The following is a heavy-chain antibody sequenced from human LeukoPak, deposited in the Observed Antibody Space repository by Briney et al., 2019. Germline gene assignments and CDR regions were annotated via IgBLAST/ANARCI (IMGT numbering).Heavy chain of an antibody. V-gene: IGHV1-18*01. CDR2: ISAYNGNT. J-gene: IGHJ5*02. CDR3: ARPGGSGSYALDDWFDP. D-gene: IGHD3-10*01. Sequence: ASVKVSCKASGYTFTSYGISWVRQAPGQGLEWMGWISAYNGNTNYAQKLQGRVTMTTDTSTSTAYMELRSLRSDDTAVYYCARPGGSGSYALDDWFDPWGQGTLVTVSS. CDR1: GYTFTSYG.